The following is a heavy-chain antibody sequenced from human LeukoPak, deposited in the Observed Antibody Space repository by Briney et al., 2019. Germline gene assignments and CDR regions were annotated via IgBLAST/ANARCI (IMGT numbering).Heavy chain of an antibody. CDR2: ISHSGATT. J-gene: IGHJ4*02. Sequence: GGSLRLSCAASRFTFKTYAMTWVRQAPGKGPEWVAGISHSGATTYYADSVKGRFTISRDTPKNTVSLQLNSLTAEDTAVYYCAKPGPAGCYNDRSGYYYLDYWGQGTQVTVSS. D-gene: IGHD3-22*01. CDR3: AKPGPAGCYNDRSGYYYLDY. CDR1: RFTFKTYA. V-gene: IGHV3-23*01.